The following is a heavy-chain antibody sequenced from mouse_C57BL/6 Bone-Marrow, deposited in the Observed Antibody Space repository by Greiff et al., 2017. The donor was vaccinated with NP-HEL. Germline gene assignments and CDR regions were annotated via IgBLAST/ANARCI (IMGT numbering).Heavy chain of an antibody. CDR1: GFTFSSYA. CDR2: ISSGGDYI. J-gene: IGHJ3*01. CDR3: TRDLGDYDWAWFAY. Sequence: EVKLVESGEGLVKPGGSLKLSCAASGFTFSSYAMSWVRQTPEKRLEWVAYISSGGDYIYYADTVKGRFTISRDNARNTLYLQMRSLKSEDTAMYYCTRDLGDYDWAWFAYWGQGTLVTVSA. V-gene: IGHV5-9-1*02. D-gene: IGHD2-4*01.